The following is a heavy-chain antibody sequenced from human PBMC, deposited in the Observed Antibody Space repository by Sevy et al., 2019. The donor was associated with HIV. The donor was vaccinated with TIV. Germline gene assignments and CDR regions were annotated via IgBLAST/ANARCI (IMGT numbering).Heavy chain of an antibody. CDR3: TRGRYTYVPFDY. Sequence: GGSLILSCTASGFTFGDYAMNWFRHAPGKGLEWVGFIRTKAYGGTTEYAASVKGRFTISRDDSKSIAYLQMNSLKTEDTAVYYCTRGRYTYVPFDYWGQGTLVTVSS. V-gene: IGHV3-49*03. CDR1: GFTFGDYA. D-gene: IGHD3-10*02. J-gene: IGHJ4*02. CDR2: IRTKAYGGTT.